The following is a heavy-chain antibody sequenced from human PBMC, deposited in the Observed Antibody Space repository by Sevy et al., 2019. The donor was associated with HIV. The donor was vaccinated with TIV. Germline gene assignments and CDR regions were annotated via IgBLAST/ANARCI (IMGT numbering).Heavy chain of an antibody. Sequence: GGSLRLSCSASKFTFSLYAMHWVRQAPGKGLEWVALISLHGTNKDYRDSVKGRFTISRDDAKNTVYVEMTSLTVEDTALYYCVRETGGSGSAGDFGDWGQGTLVTVSS. J-gene: IGHJ4*02. D-gene: IGHD2-15*01. CDR1: KFTFSLYA. V-gene: IGHV3-30*04. CDR3: VRETGGSGSAGDFGD. CDR2: ISLHGTNK.